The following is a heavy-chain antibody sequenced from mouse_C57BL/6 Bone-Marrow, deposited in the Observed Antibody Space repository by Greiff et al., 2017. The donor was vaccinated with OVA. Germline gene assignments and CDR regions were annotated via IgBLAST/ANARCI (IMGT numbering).Heavy chain of an antibody. V-gene: IGHV1-15*01. J-gene: IGHJ4*01. CDR3: TRSLDGYYYAMDY. D-gene: IGHD2-3*01. CDR1: GYTFTDYE. CDR2: IDPETGGT. Sequence: QVQLQQSGAELVRPGASVTLSCKASGYTFTDYEMHWVKQTPVHGLEWIGAIDPETGGTAYNQKFKGKAILTADKSSSTAYMELRSLTSEDSAVYYCTRSLDGYYYAMDYWGQGTSVTVSS.